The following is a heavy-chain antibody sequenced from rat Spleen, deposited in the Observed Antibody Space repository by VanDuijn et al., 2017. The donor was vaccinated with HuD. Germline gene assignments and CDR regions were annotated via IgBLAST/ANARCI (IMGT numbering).Heavy chain of an antibody. D-gene: IGHD2-5*01. CDR2: ISYGDSSGHSST. J-gene: IGHJ1*01. CDR3: ARAGYLRDWYFDF. Sequence: EVQLVESDGGLVQPGRSLKLSCAASGFTFSDYGMAWVRQAPTKGLEWVATISYGDSSGHSSTYYRDSVKGRFTISRDNIRDTLYLQMDNLRSEDTATYYCARAGYLRDWYFDFWGPGTMVTVSS. V-gene: IGHV5-29*01. CDR1: GFTFSDYG.